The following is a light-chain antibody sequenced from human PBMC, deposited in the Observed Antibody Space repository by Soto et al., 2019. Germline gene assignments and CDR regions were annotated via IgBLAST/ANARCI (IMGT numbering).Light chain of an antibody. Sequence: QSALTQPASVSGSPGQSITISCTGTSSDVGGYNYVSWYQQHPGKAPKLMIYDVSIRPSGVSNRFSGSKSGNTASLTISGLQAEDEADYDCSSYTSSSAPYVFGTGTKLTVL. CDR1: SSDVGGYNY. V-gene: IGLV2-14*01. CDR2: DVS. CDR3: SSYTSSSAPYV. J-gene: IGLJ1*01.